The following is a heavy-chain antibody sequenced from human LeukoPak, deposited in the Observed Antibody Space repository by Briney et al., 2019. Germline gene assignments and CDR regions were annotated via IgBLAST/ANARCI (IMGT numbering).Heavy chain of an antibody. Sequence: SGTLSLTCAVSGGSISSSNWWSWVRQPPGKGLEWIGEIYHSGSTNYNPSLKSRVTISVDKSKNQFSLKLSSVTAADTAVYYCASSNSGWYRYFDYWGQGTLVTVSS. J-gene: IGHJ4*02. CDR3: ASSNSGWYRYFDY. D-gene: IGHD6-19*01. CDR2: IYHSGST. CDR1: GGSISSSNW. V-gene: IGHV4-4*02.